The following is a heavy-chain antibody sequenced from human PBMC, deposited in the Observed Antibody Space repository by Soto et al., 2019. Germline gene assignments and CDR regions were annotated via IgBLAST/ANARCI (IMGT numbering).Heavy chain of an antibody. CDR3: AKDSRIVVVTAPYDY. D-gene: IGHD2-21*02. CDR1: GFTFSSYD. V-gene: IGHV3-30*18. CDR2: ISYDGSNK. Sequence: QVQLVESGGGVVQPGRSLRLSCAASGFTFSSYDMHWVRQAPGKGLEWVAVISYDGSNKYYADSVKGRFTISRDNSKNTLYLQMNSLRAEDTAVYYCAKDSRIVVVTAPYDYWGQGTLVTVSS. J-gene: IGHJ4*02.